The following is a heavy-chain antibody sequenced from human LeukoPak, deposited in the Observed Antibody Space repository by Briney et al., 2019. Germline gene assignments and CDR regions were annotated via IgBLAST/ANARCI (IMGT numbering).Heavy chain of an antibody. V-gene: IGHV1-46*01. J-gene: IGHJ4*02. D-gene: IGHD3-22*01. CDR3: ARVPYDSSGYYWEVYFDY. CDR2: INPSGGST. Sequence: GASVKVSCKASGYTFTSYYMHWVRQAPGQGLEWMGIINPSGGSTSYAQKFQGRVTMTRDTSTSTVYMELSSLRSEDTAVYYCARVPYDSSGYYWEVYFDYWGQGTLVTVSS. CDR1: GYTFTSYY.